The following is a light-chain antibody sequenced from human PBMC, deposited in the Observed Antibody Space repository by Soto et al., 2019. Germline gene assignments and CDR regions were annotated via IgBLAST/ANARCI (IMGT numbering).Light chain of an antibody. CDR3: SSYAGSNNLGVI. CDR1: SSDVGGYNY. V-gene: IGLV2-8*01. CDR2: EVS. Sequence: QSALTQPPSASGSPGQSVTISCTGTSSDVGGYNYVSWYQQHPGKAPKLMIYEVSKRPSGVPDRFSGSKSGNTASLTVSGLQAEDEAAYYCSSYAGSNNLGVIFGGGTKLNVL. J-gene: IGLJ2*01.